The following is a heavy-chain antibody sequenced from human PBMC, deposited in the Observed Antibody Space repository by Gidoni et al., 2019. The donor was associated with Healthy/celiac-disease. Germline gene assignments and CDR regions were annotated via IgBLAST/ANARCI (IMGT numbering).Heavy chain of an antibody. Sequence: QVQLVQSGAEVKKPGASVKVSCKASGYTFTSYDINWVRQATGQGLEWMGWMNPNSGNTGYAQKFQGRVTMTRNTSISTAYMELSSLRSEDTAVYYCARAVPLTMIVVLGAFDIWGQGTMVTVSS. CDR2: MNPNSGNT. CDR3: ARAVPLTMIVVLGAFDI. J-gene: IGHJ3*02. D-gene: IGHD3-22*01. CDR1: GYTFTSYD. V-gene: IGHV1-8*01.